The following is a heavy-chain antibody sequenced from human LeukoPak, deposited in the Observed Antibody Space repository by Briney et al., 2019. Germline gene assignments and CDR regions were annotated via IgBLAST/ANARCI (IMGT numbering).Heavy chain of an antibody. D-gene: IGHD3-10*01. CDR1: GYTFTGYY. CDR3: ARVPPNMVRGVIIMDY. J-gene: IGHJ4*02. Sequence: ASVKVSCKASGYTFTGYYMHWVRQAPGQGLEWMGWINPNSGGTNYAQKFQGRVTMTRDTSISTAYMELSRLRSDDTAVYYCARVPPNMVRGVIIMDYWGQGTLVTVSS. V-gene: IGHV1-2*02. CDR2: INPNSGGT.